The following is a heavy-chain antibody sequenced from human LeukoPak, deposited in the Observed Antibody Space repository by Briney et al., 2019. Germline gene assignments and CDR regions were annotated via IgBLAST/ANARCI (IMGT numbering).Heavy chain of an antibody. CDR2: ISNSSTYI. J-gene: IGHJ4*02. CDR1: GFTFSGYT. Sequence: GGSLRLSCAASGFTFSGYTMTWVRQAPGKGLEWVSSISNSSTYIYYADSVKGRFTISRDNVQNSLYLQMNSLRAEDTAVYYCARWVCSSTSCYYFDYCGQGTLVVVSS. V-gene: IGHV3-21*01. CDR3: ARWVCSSTSCYYFDY. D-gene: IGHD2-2*01.